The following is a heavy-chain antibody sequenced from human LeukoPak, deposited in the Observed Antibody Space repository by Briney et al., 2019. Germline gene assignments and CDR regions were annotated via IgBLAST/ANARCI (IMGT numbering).Heavy chain of an antibody. Sequence: GGSLRLSCTASGFTFGDYAMSWVRQAPGKGLEGVGFIRSKAYGGTTEYAASVKGRFTISRDDSKSIAYLQMNSLKTEDTAVYYCTRVAGITFGGVIAPYPYWGQGTLVTVSS. CDR2: IRSKAYGGTT. V-gene: IGHV3-49*04. CDR1: GFTFGDYA. J-gene: IGHJ4*02. CDR3: TRVAGITFGGVIAPYPY. D-gene: IGHD3-16*02.